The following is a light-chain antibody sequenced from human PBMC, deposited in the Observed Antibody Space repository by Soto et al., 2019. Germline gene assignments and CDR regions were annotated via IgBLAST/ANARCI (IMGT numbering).Light chain of an antibody. CDR2: AAS. CDR1: QSISSY. CDR3: QQSYSTLFLT. V-gene: IGKV1-39*01. Sequence: DIQMPQSPSSLSASVGDRVTITCRASQSISSYLNWYQQKPGKAPKLLIYAASSSQSGVPSRFSGSGSGTDFTLTISSLQPEDFATYYCQQSYSTLFLTFGGGTKVDIK. J-gene: IGKJ4*01.